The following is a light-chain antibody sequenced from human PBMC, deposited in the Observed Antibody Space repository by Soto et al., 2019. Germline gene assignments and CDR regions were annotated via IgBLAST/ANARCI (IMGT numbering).Light chain of an antibody. CDR1: SSNIGAGYD. V-gene: IGLV1-40*01. CDR3: QSYDSSMSGWV. CDR2: GNS. Sequence: QSVLTQPPSVSGAPGQRVTISCTGSSSNIGAGYDVHWYQQLPGTDPKLLIYGNSNRPSWVPDRFSGSKTGTSASLAITGRQAEDEADYYCQSYDSSMSGWVFGGGTKVTVL. J-gene: IGLJ3*02.